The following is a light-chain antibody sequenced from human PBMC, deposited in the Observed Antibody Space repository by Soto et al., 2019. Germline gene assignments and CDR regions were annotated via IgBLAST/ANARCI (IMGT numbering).Light chain of an antibody. V-gene: IGKV1-5*03. CDR3: QQYGRFLT. J-gene: IGKJ2*01. CDR2: RAS. Sequence: DIQMTQSPSTLSASVGDRVTITCRASQSIDTALAWYQQKPGKAPNLLIYRASNLESGVPSRFSGSGSGTEFTLAISSLQPDDFATYYCQQYGRFLTFGQGPKLELK. CDR1: QSIDTA.